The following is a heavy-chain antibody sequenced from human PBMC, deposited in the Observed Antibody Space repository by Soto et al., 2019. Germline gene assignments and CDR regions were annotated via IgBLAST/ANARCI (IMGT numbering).Heavy chain of an antibody. Sequence: ETLSLTCTVSGGSISSSSYYWGWIRQPPGKGLEWIGSIYYSGSTYYNPSLKSRVTISVDTSKNQFSLKLSSVTAADTAVYYCARSSPPGYYDSSGYYLDYWGQGTLVTVSS. CDR1: GGSISSSSYY. CDR2: IYYSGST. CDR3: ARSSPPGYYDSSGYYLDY. D-gene: IGHD3-22*01. J-gene: IGHJ4*02. V-gene: IGHV4-39*01.